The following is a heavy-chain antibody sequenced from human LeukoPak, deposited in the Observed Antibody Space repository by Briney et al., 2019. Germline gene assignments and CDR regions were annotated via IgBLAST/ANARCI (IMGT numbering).Heavy chain of an antibody. J-gene: IGHJ6*02. CDR2: ISGSGGST. CDR3: AKSPSDYYYYGMDV. Sequence: PGGSLRLSCAASGFTFSSYAMSWVRQAPGKGLEWVSAISGSGGSTYYADSVKGRFTISRDNSKNTLYLQMNSLRAEDTAVYYCAKSPSDYYYYGMDVWGQGTRSPSP. V-gene: IGHV3-23*01. CDR1: GFTFSSYA.